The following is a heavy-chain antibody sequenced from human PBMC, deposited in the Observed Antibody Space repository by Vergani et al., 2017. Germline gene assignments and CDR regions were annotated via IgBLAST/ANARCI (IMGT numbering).Heavy chain of an antibody. CDR3: AKDGLVGLVVVVITLDY. V-gene: IGHV3-23*01. D-gene: IGHD3-22*01. CDR2: ISGSGGST. J-gene: IGHJ4*02. CDR1: GFTFSSYA. Sequence: EVQLLESGGGLVQPGGSLRLSCAASGFTFSSYAMSWVRQAPGKGLEWVSAISGSGGSTYYADSVKGRFTISRDNSKNTLYLQMNSLRAEDTAVYYCAKDGLVGLVVVVITLDYWGQGTLVTVSS.